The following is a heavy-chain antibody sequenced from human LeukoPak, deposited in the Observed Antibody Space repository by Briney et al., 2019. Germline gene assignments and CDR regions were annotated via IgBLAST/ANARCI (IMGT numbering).Heavy chain of an antibody. CDR2: ISGSSSTI. CDR1: GFTFSSYS. CDR3: VTNFDPDVD. V-gene: IGHV3-48*01. Sequence: GGSLRLSCAASGFTFSSYSMNWVRQAPGKGLEWVSYISGSSSTIYYADSVKGRFTISRDNAKNSLYLQMNSLGAEDTAVYYCVTNFDPDVDWGQGTLVTVSS. J-gene: IGHJ4*02. D-gene: IGHD3-9*01.